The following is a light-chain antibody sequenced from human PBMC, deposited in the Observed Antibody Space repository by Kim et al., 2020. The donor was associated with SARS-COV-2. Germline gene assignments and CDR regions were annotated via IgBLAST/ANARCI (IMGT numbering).Light chain of an antibody. J-gene: IGLJ2*01. CDR1: SLRSYY. CDR3: NSRDSKDNVV. Sequence: SSALTQDPAVSVALGQTVRITCQGDSLRSYYATWYQQKPGQAPILVIYGKNNRPSGIPDRFSGSSSGNTASLTITGTQAGDEADYYCNSRDSKDNVVFGG. CDR2: GKN. V-gene: IGLV3-19*01.